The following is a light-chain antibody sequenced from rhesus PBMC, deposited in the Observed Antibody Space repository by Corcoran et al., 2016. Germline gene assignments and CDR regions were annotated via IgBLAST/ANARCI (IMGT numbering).Light chain of an antibody. CDR3: LQDYTTPFT. Sequence: IQMTQSPSSLSASVGDRVTVTCRASQGINMALSWYQQKPGKAPTLRIYAASSLQTGVSSRFSGSGSGTDCTLTISSLQPEDVATYYWLQDYTTPFTFGPGTKLDIK. CDR1: QGINMA. CDR2: AAS. V-gene: IGKV1-94*01. J-gene: IGKJ3*01.